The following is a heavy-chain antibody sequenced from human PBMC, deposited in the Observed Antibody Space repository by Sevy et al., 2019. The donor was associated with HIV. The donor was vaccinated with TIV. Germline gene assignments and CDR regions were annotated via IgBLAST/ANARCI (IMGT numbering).Heavy chain of an antibody. CDR1: GGSIRTYL. CDR2: IFYGGSA. J-gene: IGHJ3*02. V-gene: IGHV4-59*08. CDR3: ARPYSSGWSGAFDI. Sequence: SETLSLTCTVSGGSIRTYLWTWIRQPPGKGLEYIGNIFYGGSANYNPSLKSRVTISVGTSTNQLSLRLSSVTAADTAVYYCARPYSSGWSGAFDIWGQWTMVTVS. D-gene: IGHD6-19*01.